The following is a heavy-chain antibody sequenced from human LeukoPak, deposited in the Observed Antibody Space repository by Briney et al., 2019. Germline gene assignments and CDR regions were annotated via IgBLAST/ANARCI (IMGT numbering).Heavy chain of an antibody. V-gene: IGHV3-30*18. J-gene: IGHJ6*03. CDR2: ISYDGSNK. Sequence: GGSLRLSCAASGFTFSSYGMHWVRQAPGKVLEWVALISYDGSNKYYADSVKGRFTISRDNSKNTLYLQMNSLRNEDTAVYYCAKGENYYMDVWGKGTTVTVSS. CDR3: AKGENYYMDV. CDR1: GFTFSSYG.